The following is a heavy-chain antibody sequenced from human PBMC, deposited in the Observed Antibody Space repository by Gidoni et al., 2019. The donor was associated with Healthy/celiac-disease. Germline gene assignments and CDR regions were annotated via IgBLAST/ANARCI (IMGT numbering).Heavy chain of an antibody. J-gene: IGHJ3*02. Sequence: QVQLQESGPGLVKPSETLSLTCTVSGGSISRYYWSWIRQPPGKGLEWIGYIYYSGSTNYNPSLKSRVTISVDTSKNQFSLKLSSVTAADTAVYYCATRVAGYSYGKDAFDIWGQGTMVTVSS. CDR1: GGSISRYY. CDR3: ATRVAGYSYGKDAFDI. D-gene: IGHD5-18*01. CDR2: IYYSGST. V-gene: IGHV4-59*01.